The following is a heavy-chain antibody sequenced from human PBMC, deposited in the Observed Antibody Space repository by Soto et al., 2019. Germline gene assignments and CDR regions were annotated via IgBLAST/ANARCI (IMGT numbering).Heavy chain of an antibody. J-gene: IGHJ6*02. D-gene: IGHD4-17*01. CDR3: ARELSLDYGDSSGGMDV. Sequence: QVQLVQSGAEVKKPGSSVKVSCKASGGTFSSYAISWVRQAPGQGLEWMGGIIPIFSTANYAQKFQGRVTITADESTSTAYMELSSLRSEDTAVYYCARELSLDYGDSSGGMDVWGQGTTVTVSS. CDR2: IIPIFSTA. CDR1: GGTFSSYA. V-gene: IGHV1-69*12.